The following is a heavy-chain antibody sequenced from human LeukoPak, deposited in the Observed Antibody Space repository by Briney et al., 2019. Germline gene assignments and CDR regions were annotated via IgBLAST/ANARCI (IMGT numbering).Heavy chain of an antibody. J-gene: IGHJ2*01. CDR1: GGSISSGGYS. CDR2: IYHSGST. D-gene: IGHD4-17*01. Sequence: PSETLSLTCAVSGGSISSGGYSWSWIRQPPGKGLEWIGYIYHSGSTYYNPSLKSRVTISVDRSKNQFSLKLSSVTAADTAVYYCARGRDYGDYFSLRYKKYWYFDLWGRGTLVTVSS. CDR3: ARGRDYGDYFSLRYKKYWYFDL. V-gene: IGHV4-30-2*01.